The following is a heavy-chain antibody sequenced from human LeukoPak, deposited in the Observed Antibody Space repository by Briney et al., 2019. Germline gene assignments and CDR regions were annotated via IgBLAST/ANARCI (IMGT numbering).Heavy chain of an antibody. CDR3: ARGPYSYDSSSAFDI. J-gene: IGHJ3*02. CDR1: GDSISSGDYY. CDR2: ISSSGST. V-gene: IGHV4-61*02. Sequence: TLSLTCTVSGDSISSGDYYWSWIRQPAGKGLEWIGRISSSGSTNYNPSLKSRVTISVDASKNQFSLKLSSVTAADTAVYFCARGPYSYDSSSAFDIWGQGTMVTVSS. D-gene: IGHD3-22*01.